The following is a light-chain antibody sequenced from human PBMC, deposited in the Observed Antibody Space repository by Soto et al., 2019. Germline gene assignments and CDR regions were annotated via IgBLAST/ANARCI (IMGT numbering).Light chain of an antibody. CDR3: ISYIPSTTTHWV. CDR2: EVF. V-gene: IGLV2-14*01. CDR1: NTDVGGYDR. Sequence: QSVLTQPASVSGSPGQSITISCTGTNTDVGGYDRVSWYQHHPGKAPKMLIFEVFNRPSGISDRFSGSKSGDTASLTISGLQAEDEADYYCISYIPSTTTHWVFGGGTKGTVL. J-gene: IGLJ3*02.